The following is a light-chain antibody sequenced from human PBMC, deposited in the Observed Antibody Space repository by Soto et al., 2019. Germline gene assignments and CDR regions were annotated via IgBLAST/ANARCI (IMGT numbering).Light chain of an antibody. Sequence: EIVLTQSPATLSLSPGERATLSCRASQSVTSYLAWYQQRPGQAPRLLIHYASTRASDIPARFSGSGSGTDFTLTISSLEPEDFAVYFCQQRSSWPLTFGGGTKVDI. CDR1: QSVTSY. CDR3: QQRSSWPLT. CDR2: YAS. V-gene: IGKV3-11*01. J-gene: IGKJ4*02.